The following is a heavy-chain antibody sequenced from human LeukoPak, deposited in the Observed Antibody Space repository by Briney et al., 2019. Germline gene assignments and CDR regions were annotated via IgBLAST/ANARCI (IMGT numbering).Heavy chain of an antibody. V-gene: IGHV3-30*03. Sequence: GGSLRLSCAASGFTFSSYGMHWVRQGPGKGLEWVAVISYDGSNKYYADSVKGRFTISRDNSKNTLYLQMNSLRAEDTAVYYCAIVVVAATSPSDYWGQGTLVTVSS. J-gene: IGHJ4*02. D-gene: IGHD2-15*01. CDR2: ISYDGSNK. CDR1: GFTFSSYG. CDR3: AIVVVAATSPSDY.